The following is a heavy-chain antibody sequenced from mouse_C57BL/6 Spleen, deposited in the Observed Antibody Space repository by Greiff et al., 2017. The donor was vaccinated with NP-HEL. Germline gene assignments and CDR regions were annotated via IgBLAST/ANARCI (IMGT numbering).Heavy chain of an antibody. J-gene: IGHJ1*03. CDR2: IHPNSGST. CDR3: ARDGSNYWYFDV. V-gene: IGHV1-64*01. CDR1: GYTFTSYW. Sequence: VQLQQPGAELVKPGASVKLSCKASGYTFTSYWMHWVKQRPGQGLEWIGMIHPNSGSTNYNEKFKSKATLTVDKSSSTAYMQLSSLTSEDSAVYYCARDGSNYWYFDVWGTGTTVTVSS. D-gene: IGHD2-5*01.